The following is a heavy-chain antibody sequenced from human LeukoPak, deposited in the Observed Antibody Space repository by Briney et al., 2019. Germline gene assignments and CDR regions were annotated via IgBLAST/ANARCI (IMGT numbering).Heavy chain of an antibody. V-gene: IGHV1-69*06. J-gene: IGHJ5*02. Sequence: SVKVSCKASGGTFSSYAISWVRQAPGQELEWMGGIIPIFGTANYAQKFQGRVTITADKSTSTAYMELSSLRSEDTAVYYCARGETRGYSPSDWFDPWGQGTLVTVSS. CDR2: IIPIFGTA. CDR3: ARGETRGYSPSDWFDP. D-gene: IGHD5-12*01. CDR1: GGTFSSYA.